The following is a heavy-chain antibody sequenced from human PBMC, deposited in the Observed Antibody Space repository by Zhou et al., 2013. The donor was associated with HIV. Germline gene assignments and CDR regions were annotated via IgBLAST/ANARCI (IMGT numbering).Heavy chain of an antibody. CDR3: ARLIFDRSDY. CDR2: ISGDNGKT. CDR1: GYSFNSYG. D-gene: IGHD3-16*01. J-gene: IGHJ4*02. V-gene: IGHV1-18*01. Sequence: QVQLVQSGAEVKKPGDSVKVSCKASGYSFNSYGISWVRQAPGQGLEWMGWISGDNGKTKYAQKFQGRVSMTTDTSTSTAYMEVRSLRSDDTAVYYCARLIFDRSDYWGQGTLGHRLL.